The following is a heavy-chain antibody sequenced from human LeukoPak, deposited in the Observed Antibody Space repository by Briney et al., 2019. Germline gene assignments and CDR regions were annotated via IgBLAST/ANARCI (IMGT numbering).Heavy chain of an antibody. CDR2: IIPIFGTT. V-gene: IGHV1-69*06. D-gene: IGHD6-13*01. CDR3: ARVVGLTGYSSSWYSGYYYYMDV. J-gene: IGHJ6*03. Sequence: SVKVSCKASGGTFSSYTISWVRQAPGQGLEWMGGIIPIFGTTNYAQKLQDRVTITADKSTSTAYMELSSLRSEDTAVYYCARVVGLTGYSSSWYSGYYYYMDVWGKGTTVTVSS. CDR1: GGTFSSYT.